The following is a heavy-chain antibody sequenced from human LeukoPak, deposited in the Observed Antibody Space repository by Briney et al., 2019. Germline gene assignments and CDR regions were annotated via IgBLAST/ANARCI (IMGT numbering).Heavy chain of an antibody. CDR3: ARDSVPGLLGAFDI. CDR1: GGSISSGSYY. V-gene: IGHV4-61*02. J-gene: IGHJ3*02. Sequence: PSQTLSLTCTVSGGSISSGSYYWSWIRQPAGKGLEWIGRIYTSGSTNYNPSLKSRVTISVDTSKNQFSLKLSSVTAADTAVYYCARDSVPGLLGAFDIWGQGTMVTVSS. D-gene: IGHD3-10*01. CDR2: IYTSGST.